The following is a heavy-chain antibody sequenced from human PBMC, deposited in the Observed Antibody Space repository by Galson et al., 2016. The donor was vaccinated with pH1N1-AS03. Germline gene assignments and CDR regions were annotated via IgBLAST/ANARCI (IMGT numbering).Heavy chain of an antibody. CDR3: AGDEGLANGINV. J-gene: IGHJ6*02. CDR2: IHPGGDT. V-gene: IGHV3-66*02. Sequence: SLRLSCAATGFTVSSGYHMSWVRQAPGKGLEWVSVIHPGGDTYNADSVKGRFTISRDKFENMVYLQMNSLRPEDTAVYYCAGDEGLANGINVWGQGTTVTVSS. CDR1: GFTVSSGY.